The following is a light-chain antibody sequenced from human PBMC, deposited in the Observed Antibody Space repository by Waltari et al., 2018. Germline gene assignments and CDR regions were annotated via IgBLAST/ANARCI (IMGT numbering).Light chain of an antibody. V-gene: IGKV1-17*03. J-gene: IGKJ1*01. CDR2: GAS. CDR3: LQHNTYPCT. CDR1: EDIDKY. Sequence: DIQMTQSPSAMSASVGDRVTITCRASEDIDKYLAWFQQKPGTVPKRLIYGASTLQSGVPSRFTDSRSGTEFNLTISSLQPEDFATYYCLQHNTYPCTFGQGTKVELK.